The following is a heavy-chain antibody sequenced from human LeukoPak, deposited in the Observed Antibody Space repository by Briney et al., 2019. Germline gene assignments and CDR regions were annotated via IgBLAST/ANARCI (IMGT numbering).Heavy chain of an antibody. CDR1: GGSISSGGYS. CDR3: ARAGPELASALDY. Sequence: SETLSLTCAVSGGSISSGGYSWSWIRQPPGKGLEWIGYIYHSGSTYYNPSLKSRVTISVDRSKNQFSLKLSSVTAADTAVYYCARAGPELASALDYWGQGTLVTVSS. V-gene: IGHV4-30-2*01. CDR2: IYHSGST. J-gene: IGHJ4*02. D-gene: IGHD1-14*01.